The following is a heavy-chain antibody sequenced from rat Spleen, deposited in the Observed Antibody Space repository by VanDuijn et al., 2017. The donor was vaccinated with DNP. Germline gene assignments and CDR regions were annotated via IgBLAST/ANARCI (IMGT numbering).Heavy chain of an antibody. V-gene: IGHV2-63*01. J-gene: IGHJ3*01. D-gene: IGHD4-3*01. Sequence: QVQLKESGPGLVQPSGTLSLTCTVSGFSLTSYSVSWVRQPSGKGPEWMGRIWYDGDTAYNAGFKSRLSISRDTSTNQVFLKMSSLQTDDTGTYYCLRDGGGNWFAYWGQGTLVTVSS. CDR2: IWYDGDT. CDR1: GFSLTSYS. CDR3: LRDGGGNWFAY.